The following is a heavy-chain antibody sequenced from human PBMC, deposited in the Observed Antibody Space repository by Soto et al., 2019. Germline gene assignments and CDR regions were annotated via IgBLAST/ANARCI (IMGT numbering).Heavy chain of an antibody. D-gene: IGHD6-19*01. V-gene: IGHV4-59*01. CDR2: IYYSGST. CDR1: GGSMSSYY. CDR3: ARGGWYNDY. Sequence: QVQLQESGPGLVKPSETLSLTCTVSGGSMSSYYWSWIRQPPGKGLEWIGYIYYSGSTSYTPSLKSRVAMSVDTSKNQFSLKLSSVTAAVTAVYYCARGGWYNDYWGQGTLVTVSS. J-gene: IGHJ4*02.